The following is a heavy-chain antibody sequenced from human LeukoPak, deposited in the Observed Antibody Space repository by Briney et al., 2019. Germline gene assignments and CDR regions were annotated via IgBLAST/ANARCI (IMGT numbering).Heavy chain of an antibody. CDR2: IYYSGRT. D-gene: IGHD3-10*01. Sequence: PSETLSLTCTVSGGPISSSNYYWGWIRQPPGKGLEWIGNIYYSGRTYYNPSLKSRVTISVDTSNNQFSLKLSSVTAADTAVYYCARLKGSETYPSYYYGMDVWGQGTTVTVSS. V-gene: IGHV4-39*01. CDR1: GGPISSSNYY. J-gene: IGHJ6*02. CDR3: ARLKGSETYPSYYYGMDV.